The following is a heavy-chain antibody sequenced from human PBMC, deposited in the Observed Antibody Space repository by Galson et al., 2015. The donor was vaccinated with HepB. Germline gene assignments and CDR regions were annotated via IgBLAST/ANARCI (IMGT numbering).Heavy chain of an antibody. D-gene: IGHD3-22*01. J-gene: IGHJ4*02. CDR1: GFTFSSYW. V-gene: IGHV3-7*03. CDR2: IKQDGSEK. Sequence: SLRLSCAASGFTFSSYWMSWVRQAPGKGLEWVANIKQDGSEKYYVDSVKGRFTISRDNAKNSLYLQMNSLRAEDTAVYYCARDDYDSSGYYYEAPFDYWGQGTLVTVSS. CDR3: ARDDYDSSGYYYEAPFDY.